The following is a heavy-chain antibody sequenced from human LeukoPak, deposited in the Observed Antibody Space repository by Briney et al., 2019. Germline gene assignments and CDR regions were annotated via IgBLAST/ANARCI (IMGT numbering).Heavy chain of an antibody. D-gene: IGHD3-10*01. CDR2: MIPNSGNT. CDR1: GYTFTSYD. V-gene: IGHV1-8*03. J-gene: IGHJ5*02. CDR3: ARDRGRYYDSGSYNWFDP. Sequence: ASVKVSCKASGYTFTSYDINWVRQATGQGLEWMGWMIPNSGNTGYAQKFQGRVTITRNTSISTAYMELSSLRSEDTAVYYCARDRGRYYDSGSYNWFDPWGQGILVTVSS.